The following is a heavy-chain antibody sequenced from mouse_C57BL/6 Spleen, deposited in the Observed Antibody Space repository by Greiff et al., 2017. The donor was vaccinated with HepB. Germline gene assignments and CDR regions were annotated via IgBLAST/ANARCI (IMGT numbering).Heavy chain of an antibody. J-gene: IGHJ1*03. CDR2: IYPGGGYT. CDR1: GYTFTNYW. Sequence: QVQLQQSGAELVRPGTSVKMSCKASGYTFTNYWIGWAKQRPGHGLEWIGDIYPGGGYTNYNEKFKGKATLTADKSSSTAYMQFSSLTSEDSAIYYCARSIPHYYGKWYCDVWGTGTTVTVSS. CDR3: ARSIPHYYGKWYCDV. D-gene: IGHD1-1*01. V-gene: IGHV1-63*01.